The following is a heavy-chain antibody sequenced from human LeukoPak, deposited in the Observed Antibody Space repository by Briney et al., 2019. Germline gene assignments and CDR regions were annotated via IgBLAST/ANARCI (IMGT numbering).Heavy chain of an antibody. CDR1: GFTFSRYS. CDR2: ICSSRSYI. J-gene: IGHJ5*02. CDR3: ARDQRQSYYDSSGYSRGSRRPVNWFDP. D-gene: IGHD3-22*01. Sequence: PGGSLRLFCAVSGFTFSRYSMHWPRQAPGRGRVCVSSICSSRSYIYHADPVKGRLTISRDNAKNSLHLQMNSLRADDTDVYYCARDQRQSYYDSSGYSRGSRRPVNWFDPWGQGTLVTVSS. V-gene: IGHV3-21*01.